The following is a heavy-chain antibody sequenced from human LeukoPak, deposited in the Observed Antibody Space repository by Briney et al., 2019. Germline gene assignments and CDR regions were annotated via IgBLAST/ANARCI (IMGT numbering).Heavy chain of an antibody. CDR3: ARYLGYCSSTSCEGWYYMDV. CDR1: GYSFTSYW. D-gene: IGHD2-2*01. J-gene: IGHJ6*03. CDR2: IYPGDSDT. V-gene: IGHV5-51*01. Sequence: GESLKISCKGSGYSFTSYWIGWVRQKPGKGVEWMGIIYPGDSDTRYSPSFEGQVTISADKSISTAYLQWSSLKASDTAMYYCARYLGYCSSTSCEGWYYMDVWGKGTTVTVSS.